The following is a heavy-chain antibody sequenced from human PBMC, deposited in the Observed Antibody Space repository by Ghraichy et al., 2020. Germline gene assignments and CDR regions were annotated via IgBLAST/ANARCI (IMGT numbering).Heavy chain of an antibody. CDR2: IIPIFGTA. J-gene: IGHJ4*02. V-gene: IGHV1-69*06. Sequence: SVKVSCKASGGTFSSYAISWVRQAPGQGLEWMGGIIPIFGTANYAQKFQGRVTITADKSTSTAYMELSSLRSEDTAVYYCARETDSSGYYHQFDYWGQGTLVTVSS. CDR3: ARETDSSGYYHQFDY. D-gene: IGHD3-22*01. CDR1: GGTFSSYA.